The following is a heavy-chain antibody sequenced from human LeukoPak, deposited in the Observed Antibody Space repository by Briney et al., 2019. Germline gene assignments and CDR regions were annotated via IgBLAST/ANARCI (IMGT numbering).Heavy chain of an antibody. CDR2: VSSTGNSI. V-gene: IGHV3-48*03. Sequence: GESLKISCAASGFTFSFHEMNWVRQAPGKGLEWVSYVSSTGNSIYYADSVKGRFTISRDNAKNSLYLQMNSLRGEDTAVYYCARASYDSSGYYRIDIWGQGTMVTVSS. J-gene: IGHJ3*02. CDR1: GFTFSFHE. D-gene: IGHD3-22*01. CDR3: ARASYDSSGYYRIDI.